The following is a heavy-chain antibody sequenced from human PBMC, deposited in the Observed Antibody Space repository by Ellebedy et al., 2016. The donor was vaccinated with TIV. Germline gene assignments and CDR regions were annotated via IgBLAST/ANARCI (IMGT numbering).Heavy chain of an antibody. Sequence: AASVKVSCKASGGTFSSYGISWVRQAPGQGLEWMGGIIPILGTANHAQNFQGSVTITADESTSTAYMELSSLRSEDTAVYYWARDRGPSHYFDFWGQGTLVTVSS. V-gene: IGHV1-69*13. CDR2: IIPILGTA. CDR1: GGTFSSYG. J-gene: IGHJ4*02. CDR3: ARDRGPSHYFDF.